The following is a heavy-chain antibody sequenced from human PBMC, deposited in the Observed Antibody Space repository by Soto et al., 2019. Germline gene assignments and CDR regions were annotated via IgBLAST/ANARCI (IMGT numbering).Heavy chain of an antibody. CDR3: ARVGLPNSSSSVVWY. CDR2: IIPSLGIT. J-gene: IGHJ4*02. Sequence: ASVKVSCKASGGTFSSYTISWVRQAPGQGLEWMGRIIPSLGITNYSQKFQGRVTITRDTSASTAYMELSSLRSEDTAVYYCARVGLPNSSSSVVWYWGQGTLVTVSS. D-gene: IGHD6-6*01. CDR1: GGTFSSYT. V-gene: IGHV1-69*02.